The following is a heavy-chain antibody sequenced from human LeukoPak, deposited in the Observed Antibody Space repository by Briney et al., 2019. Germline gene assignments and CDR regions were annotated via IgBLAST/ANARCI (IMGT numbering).Heavy chain of an antibody. Sequence: SETLSLTCTVSGGSISSYYWSWIRQPPGKGLEWIGYIYYSGSTNYNPSLKSRVTISVDTSKKQFSLKLSSVTAADTAVYYCARLANYYDSSGLFDYWGQGTLVTVSS. V-gene: IGHV4-59*08. CDR3: ARLANYYDSSGLFDY. CDR1: GGSISSYY. CDR2: IYYSGST. J-gene: IGHJ4*02. D-gene: IGHD3-22*01.